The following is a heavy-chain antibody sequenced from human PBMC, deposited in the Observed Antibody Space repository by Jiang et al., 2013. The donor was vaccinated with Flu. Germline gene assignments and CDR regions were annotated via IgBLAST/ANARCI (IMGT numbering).Heavy chain of an antibody. CDR2: INTNTGNP. D-gene: IGHD1-26*01. CDR1: GYTFTSYA. J-gene: IGHJ3*02. V-gene: IGHV7-4-1*01. CDR3: ARGVVGATTDDAFDI. Sequence: QSGSELKKPGASVKVSCKASGYTFTSYAMNWVRQAPGQGLEWMGWINTNTGNPTYAQGFTGRFVFSLDTSVSTAYLQICSLKAEDTAVYYCARGVVGATTDDAFDIWGQGDNGHRLF.